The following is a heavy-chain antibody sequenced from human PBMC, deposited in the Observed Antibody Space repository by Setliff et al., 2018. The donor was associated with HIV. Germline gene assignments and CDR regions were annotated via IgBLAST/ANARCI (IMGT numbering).Heavy chain of an antibody. J-gene: IGHJ5*02. V-gene: IGHV4-59*12. CDR3: ARGQRDAVVPAAMGLNWFDP. CDR2: IYSTGDT. Sequence: SETLSLTCSVSGGSISNFYWSWIRQPPGKGLEWVGHIYSTGDTNYNPSLKSRVTISVDTSKNQFSLKLSSVTAADTAVYYCARGQRDAVVPAAMGLNWFDPWGQGTLVTVSS. D-gene: IGHD2-2*01. CDR1: GGSISNFY.